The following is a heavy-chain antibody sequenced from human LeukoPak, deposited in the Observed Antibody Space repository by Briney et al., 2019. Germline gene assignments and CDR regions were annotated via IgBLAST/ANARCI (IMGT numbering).Heavy chain of an antibody. J-gene: IGHJ6*02. CDR1: GFTFSSYA. D-gene: IGHD3-3*01. Sequence: QPGRSLRLSCAASGFTFSSYAMHWVRQAPGKGLEWVAVISYDGSNKYYADSVKGRFTISRDNSKNTLYLQMNSLRAEDTAVYYCARVQRNEVIMAIFGGYGHYYYGMDVWGQGTTVTVSS. V-gene: IGHV3-30-3*01. CDR3: ARVQRNEVIMAIFGGYGHYYYGMDV. CDR2: ISYDGSNK.